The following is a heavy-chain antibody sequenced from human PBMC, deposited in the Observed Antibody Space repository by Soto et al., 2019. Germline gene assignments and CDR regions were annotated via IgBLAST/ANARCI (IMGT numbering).Heavy chain of an antibody. V-gene: IGHV4-59*01. J-gene: IGHJ3*02. CDR2: IYYRGST. D-gene: IGHD3-22*01. CDR1: GGSISSYY. CDR3: ARSPITMIAGGAFDI. Sequence: QVQLQESGPGLVKPSETLSLTCTVSGGSISSYYWSWIRQPPEKGLEWIGYIYYRGSTNYNPSLRGRVSVSVDTSKNQFTLKLSSVTAADTAVYYCARSPITMIAGGAFDIWGQGTMVTVSS.